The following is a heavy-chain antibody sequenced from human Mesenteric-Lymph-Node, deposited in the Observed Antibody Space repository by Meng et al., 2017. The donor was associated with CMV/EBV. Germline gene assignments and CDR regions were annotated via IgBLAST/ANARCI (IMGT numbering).Heavy chain of an antibody. CDR2: ISIDGSTT. D-gene: IGHD3-22*01. CDR1: RVTFNSYA. J-gene: IGHJ6*02. Sequence: GESLKISCAASRVTFNSYAMSWVRQGPGKGLEWVSVISIDGSTTYYADSVKGRFTISRDSSKNTLYLQINSLRAEDTAVYYCAKAYYYDTSGYYRMSDYYYYGMDVWGQGTAVTVSS. CDR3: AKAYYYDTSGYYRMSDYYYYGMDV. V-gene: IGHV3-23*01.